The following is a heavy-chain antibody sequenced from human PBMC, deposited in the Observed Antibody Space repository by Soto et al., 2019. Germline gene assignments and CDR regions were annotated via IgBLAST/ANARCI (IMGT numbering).Heavy chain of an antibody. CDR1: GFTFSSYG. CDR3: ARRGVNSGYDRYRSGANWYFDL. V-gene: IGHV3-33*01. Sequence: QVQLVESGGGVVQPGRSLRLSCAASGFTFSSYGMHWVRQAPGKGLEWVAVIWYDGSNKYYADSVKGRFTISRDNSKNTLYLQMNSLRAEDTAVYYCARRGVNSGYDRYRSGANWYFDLWGRGTLVTVSS. J-gene: IGHJ2*01. CDR2: IWYDGSNK. D-gene: IGHD5-12*01.